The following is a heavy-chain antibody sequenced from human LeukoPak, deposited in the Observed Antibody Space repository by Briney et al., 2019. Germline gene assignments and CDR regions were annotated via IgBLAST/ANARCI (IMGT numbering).Heavy chain of an antibody. V-gene: IGHV1-46*01. CDR2: INPSGGST. CDR3: ATDRYDSSGYYTIDY. Sequence: ASVKVSCKASGYTFTSYYMHWVRQAPGQGLEWMGIINPSGGSTSYAQKFQGRVTMTRDMSTSTVYMELSSLRSEDTAVYYCATDRYDSSGYYTIDYWGQGTLVTVSS. D-gene: IGHD3-22*01. CDR1: GYTFTSYY. J-gene: IGHJ4*02.